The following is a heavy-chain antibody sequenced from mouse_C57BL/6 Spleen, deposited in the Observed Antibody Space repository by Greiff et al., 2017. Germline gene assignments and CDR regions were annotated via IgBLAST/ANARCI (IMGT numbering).Heavy chain of an antibody. Sequence: EVKLMESGGGLVKPGGSLKLSCAASGFTFSDYGMHWVRQAPEKGLEWVAYISSGSSTIYYADTVKGRFPISRDNAKNTLFLQMTSLRSEDTAMYYCARVLLRSYYYAMDYWGQGTSVTVSS. J-gene: IGHJ4*01. D-gene: IGHD1-1*01. V-gene: IGHV5-17*01. CDR3: ARVLLRSYYYAMDY. CDR1: GFTFSDYG. CDR2: ISSGSSTI.